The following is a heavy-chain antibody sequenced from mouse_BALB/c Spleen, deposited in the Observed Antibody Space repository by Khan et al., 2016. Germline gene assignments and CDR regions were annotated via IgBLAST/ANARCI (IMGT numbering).Heavy chain of an antibody. Sequence: EVELVESGGGLVKPGGSLKLSCAASGFTFSDYYMYWVRQTPEKGLEWVATISDCGGYTSYPDSVKGRFTISIDNAKNHLYLQMSSLKSEDTASYYCEREELQRGFAYWGQGTLVTVSA. CDR1: GFTFSDYY. CDR3: EREELQRGFAY. D-gene: IGHD2-12*01. V-gene: IGHV5-4*02. CDR2: ISDCGGYT. J-gene: IGHJ3*01.